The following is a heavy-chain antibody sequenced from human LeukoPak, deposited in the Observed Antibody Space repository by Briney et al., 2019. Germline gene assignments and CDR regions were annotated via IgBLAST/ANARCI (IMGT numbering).Heavy chain of an antibody. CDR3: ARALSAGIAVAGTRY. D-gene: IGHD6-19*01. Sequence: GGSLRLSCAASGFTFSSYSMNWVRQAPGKGLEWVSYISSSSSTIYYADSVKGRFTISRDNAKNSLYLQMNSLRAEETAVYYCARALSAGIAVAGTRYWGQGTLVTVSS. J-gene: IGHJ4*02. V-gene: IGHV3-48*01. CDR2: ISSSSSTI. CDR1: GFTFSSYS.